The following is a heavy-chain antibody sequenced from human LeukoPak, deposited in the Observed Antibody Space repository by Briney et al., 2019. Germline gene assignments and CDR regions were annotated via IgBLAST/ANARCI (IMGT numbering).Heavy chain of an antibody. CDR2: INPNSGGT. V-gene: IGHV1-2*02. D-gene: IGHD3-22*01. CDR1: GYTFIGYY. J-gene: IGHJ4*02. Sequence: ASVKVSCKASGYTFIGYYMHWVRQAPGPGLEWMGWINPNSGGTNYAQKFQGRVTMTRDTSISAAYMELSRLRSDDTAVYYCAIWGYYDSSGSTVNWGQGSLVTVSS. CDR3: AIWGYYDSSGSTVN.